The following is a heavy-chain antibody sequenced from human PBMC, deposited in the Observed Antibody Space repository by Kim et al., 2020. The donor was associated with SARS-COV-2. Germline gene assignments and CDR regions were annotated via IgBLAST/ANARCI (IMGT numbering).Heavy chain of an antibody. CDR3: SRVPPIGSSGGFFN. V-gene: IGHV3-53*01. D-gene: IGHD1-26*01. CDR2: TYSGGAT. Sequence: GGSLRLSCAASGFSVSGNYMTWVRQAPGKGLEWVSVTYSGGATYYADSVKGRFTVSRDNSKNTLSLQMNSLRPEDTAVYYCSRVPPIGSSGGFFNWGQGTLVTVSS. CDR1: GFSVSGNY. J-gene: IGHJ4*02.